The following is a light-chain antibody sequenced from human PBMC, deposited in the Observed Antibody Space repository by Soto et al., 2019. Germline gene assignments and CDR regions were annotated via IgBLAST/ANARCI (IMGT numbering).Light chain of an antibody. J-gene: IGLJ3*02. CDR1: SSDVGSYNL. CDR2: EGS. CDR3: CSYAGSNIHWV. Sequence: QSALTQPASVSGSPGQSITISCTGTSSDVGSYNLVSWFQQYPGKAPKLMIYEGSKVPSGVSNRFSGSKSGNTASLTISGLQAEDEADYYCCSYAGSNIHWVFGGGTKVTVL. V-gene: IGLV2-23*01.